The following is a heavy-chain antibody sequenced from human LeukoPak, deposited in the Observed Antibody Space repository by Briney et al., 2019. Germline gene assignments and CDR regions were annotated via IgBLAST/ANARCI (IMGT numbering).Heavy chain of an antibody. CDR3: ARGYYDSSGYYS. CDR2: IIPIFGTA. D-gene: IGHD3-22*01. J-gene: IGHJ4*02. Sequence: GASVKVSCKASGGTFSSYAISWVRLAPGQGLEWMGGIIPIFGTANYAQKFQGRVTITADESTSTAYMELSSLRSEDTAVYYCARGYYDSSGYYSWGQGTLVTVSS. V-gene: IGHV1-69*13. CDR1: GGTFSSYA.